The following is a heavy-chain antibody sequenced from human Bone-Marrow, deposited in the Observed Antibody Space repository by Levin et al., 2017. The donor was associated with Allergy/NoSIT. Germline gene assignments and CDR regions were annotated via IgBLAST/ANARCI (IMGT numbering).Heavy chain of an antibody. CDR2: IGGDNYTK. J-gene: IGHJ4*02. V-gene: IGHV3-48*01. D-gene: IGHD6-13*01. CDR3: AREGSWSSTWLGNYYFDY. Sequence: GGSLRLSCDASGFTFSSYGIIWVRQAPGKGLEWVSYIGGDNYTKYYADSVKGRFTISRDNVKKSLYLQMNSLRGEDTAVYYCAREGSWSSTWLGNYYFDYWDQGTLVTVSS. CDR1: GFTFSSYG.